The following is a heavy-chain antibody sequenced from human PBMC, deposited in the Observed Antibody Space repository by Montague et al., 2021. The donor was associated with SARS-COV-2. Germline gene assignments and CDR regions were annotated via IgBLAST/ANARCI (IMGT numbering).Heavy chain of an antibody. D-gene: IGHD6-25*01. CDR3: ARDGYSSGWNGLHWFDP. V-gene: IGHV4-61*02. CDR1: IGSISSGSYY. J-gene: IGHJ5*02. CDR2: IYTSGST. Sequence: TLSLTCTVSIGSISSGSYYWSWIRQPAGKGLEWIGRIYTSGSTNYXPSLKSRVTISVDTSKNQFSLKPSSVTAADTAVYYCARDGYSSGWNGLHWFDPWGQGTLVTVSS.